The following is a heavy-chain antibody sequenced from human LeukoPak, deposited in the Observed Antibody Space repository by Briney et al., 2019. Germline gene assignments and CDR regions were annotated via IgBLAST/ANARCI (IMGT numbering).Heavy chain of an antibody. CDR1: GLTLIESG. Sequence: GGSLRLSCASSGLTLIESGITWVRQTPDKGLQWVAYLPKDATYSNYADSVKGRFTISRDNSKNTLDLQMSSLRLEDTAVYYCDSAKRRRGTIDYWGQGTLVTVSS. J-gene: IGHJ4*02. V-gene: IGHV3-30*02. D-gene: IGHD3-16*01. CDR2: LPKDATYS. CDR3: DSAKRRRGTIDY.